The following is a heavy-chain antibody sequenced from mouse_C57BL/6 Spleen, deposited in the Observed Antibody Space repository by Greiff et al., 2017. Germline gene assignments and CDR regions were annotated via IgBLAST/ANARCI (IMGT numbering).Heavy chain of an antibody. D-gene: IGHD2-4*01. J-gene: IGHJ3*01. CDR1: GFTFSSYA. V-gene: IGHV5-9-1*02. CDR3: TRVYDYDWFAY. CDR2: ISSGGDYI. Sequence: EVHLVESGEGLVKPGGSLKLSCAASGFTFSSYAMSWVRQTPEKRLEWVAYISSGGDYIYYADTVKGRFPISRDNARNTLYLQMSSLKSEDTAMYYCTRVYDYDWFAYWGQGTLVTVSA.